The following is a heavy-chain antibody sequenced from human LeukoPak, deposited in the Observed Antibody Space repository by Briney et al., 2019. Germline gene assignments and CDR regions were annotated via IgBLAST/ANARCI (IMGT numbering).Heavy chain of an antibody. Sequence: ASVKVSCKVSGYTLTDLSMHWVRQAPGKGLEWMGCFDPEDGETIYAQKFQGRVTMTEDTSTDTAYMELSSLRSEDTAVYYCATVVFGVVPARFDPWGQGTLVTVSS. CDR1: GYTLTDLS. V-gene: IGHV1-24*01. D-gene: IGHD3-3*01. CDR2: FDPEDGET. CDR3: ATVVFGVVPARFDP. J-gene: IGHJ5*02.